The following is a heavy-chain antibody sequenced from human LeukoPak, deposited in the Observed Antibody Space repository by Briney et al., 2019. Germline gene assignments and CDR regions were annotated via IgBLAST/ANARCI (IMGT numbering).Heavy chain of an antibody. CDR3: ARDSGGYTPSCDY. CDR1: GGSISSYY. Sequence: PSETLSLTCTVSGGSISSYYWSWIRQPPGKGLEWIGRIYYSGSTYYNPSRKSRVTISVDTSKNQFSLKLSSVTAADTAVYYCARDSGGYTPSCDYWGQGTLVTVSS. D-gene: IGHD3-22*01. V-gene: IGHV4-59*12. J-gene: IGHJ4*02. CDR2: IYYSGST.